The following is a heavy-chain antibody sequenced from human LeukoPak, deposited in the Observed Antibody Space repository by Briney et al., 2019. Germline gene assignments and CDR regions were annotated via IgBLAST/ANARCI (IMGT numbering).Heavy chain of an antibody. D-gene: IGHD2-2*01. V-gene: IGHV3-48*02. CDR2: ITSSSSSI. CDR3: AGDCSSTSCHGY. CDR1: GFTFSVYS. J-gene: IGHJ4*02. Sequence: GGSLRLSCAASGFTFSVYSMNWVRQAPGKGLEWVSYITSSSSSIYYADSVKGRFTTSRDNAKNSLYLQMNSLRDEDTAVYYCAGDCSSTSCHGYWGQGTLVTVSP.